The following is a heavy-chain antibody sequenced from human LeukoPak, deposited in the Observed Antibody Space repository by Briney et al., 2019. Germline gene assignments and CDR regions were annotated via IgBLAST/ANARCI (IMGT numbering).Heavy chain of an antibody. J-gene: IGHJ4*02. V-gene: IGHV4-39*07. CDR2: IYYSEST. D-gene: IGHD6-13*01. Sequence: SETLSLTCTVSGGSMSSSSYYWGWIRQPPGKGLEWIGSIYYSESTYQNPSLKSRVTISVDTSKNQFSLKLSSVTAADTAVYYCARDFGIAAAGTAFDYWGQGTLVTVSS. CDR3: ARDFGIAAAGTAFDY. CDR1: GGSMSSSSYY.